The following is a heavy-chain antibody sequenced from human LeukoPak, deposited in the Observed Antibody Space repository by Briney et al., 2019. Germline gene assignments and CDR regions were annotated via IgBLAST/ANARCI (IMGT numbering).Heavy chain of an antibody. D-gene: IGHD3-22*01. CDR3: AKTPNYYDSSCYYRMYYFDY. CDR2: ISGSGGST. Sequence: PGGSLRLSCAASGFTFSSYAMSWVRQAPGKGLEWVSAISGSGGSTYYADSVKGRFTISRDNSKNTLYLQMNSLRAEDTAVYYCAKTPNYYDSSCYYRMYYFDYWGQGTLVTVSS. CDR1: GFTFSSYA. J-gene: IGHJ4*02. V-gene: IGHV3-23*01.